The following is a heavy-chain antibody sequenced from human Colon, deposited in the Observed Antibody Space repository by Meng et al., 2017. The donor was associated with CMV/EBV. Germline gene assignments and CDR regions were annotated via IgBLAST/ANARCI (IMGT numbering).Heavy chain of an antibody. CDR2: INHSGTT. V-gene: IGHV4-34*01. Sequence: HVHPQQWGARLLKPSETLSLPCALYGGSFTNYYWSWIRQPPGKGLEWIAEINHSGTTYYNPSLKSRVTLSLDSSTNQFSLKLSSVTAADAAIYYCARGWVRDRSSLHFDYWGQGTLVTVS. CDR1: GGSFTNYY. CDR3: ARGWVRDRSSLHFDY. J-gene: IGHJ4*02. D-gene: IGHD6-6*01.